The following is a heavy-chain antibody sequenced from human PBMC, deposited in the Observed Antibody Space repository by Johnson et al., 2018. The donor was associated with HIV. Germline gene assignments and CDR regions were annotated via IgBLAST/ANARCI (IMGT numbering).Heavy chain of an antibody. D-gene: IGHD6-13*01. V-gene: IGHV3-66*02. J-gene: IGHJ3*02. CDR3: ARDGGVAAAVGVVAFDI. CDR2: IYSGGST. Sequence: MQLVESGGGVVQPGRSLRLSCAASGFTVSSNYMSWVRQAPGKGLEWVSVIYSGGSTYYADSVKGRFTISRDNSKNTLYLQMNSLRAEDTAVYYCARDGGVAAAVGVVAFDIWGQGTLVTVSS. CDR1: GFTVSSNY.